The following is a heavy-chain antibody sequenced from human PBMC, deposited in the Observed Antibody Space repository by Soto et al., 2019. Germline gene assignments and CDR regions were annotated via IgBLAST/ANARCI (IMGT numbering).Heavy chain of an antibody. D-gene: IGHD2-2*01. CDR1: GFSLSTSGVG. CDR3: AHCPQYAGTSDNWFDP. Sequence: SGPTLVKPTQTLTLTCTFSGFSLSTSGVGVGWIRQPPGKALEWLALIYWDDDKRYSPSLKSRLTITKDTSKNQVVLTMTNMDPVDTATYYCAHCPQYAGTSDNWFDPWGQGTLVTVSS. J-gene: IGHJ5*02. CDR2: IYWDDDK. V-gene: IGHV2-5*02.